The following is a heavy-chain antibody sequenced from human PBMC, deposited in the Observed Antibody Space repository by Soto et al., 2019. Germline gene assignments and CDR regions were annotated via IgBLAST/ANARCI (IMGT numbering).Heavy chain of an antibody. Sequence: SETLSLTCTVSGGSISSSSYYWGWIRQPPGKGLEWIGSIYYSGNTYYNPSLKSRVTISVDTSKNQFSLKLSSVTAADTAVYYCARNVVVPAPAAFDIWGQETMVTVS. D-gene: IGHD2-2*01. V-gene: IGHV4-39*01. CDR2: IYYSGNT. J-gene: IGHJ3*02. CDR3: ARNVVVPAPAAFDI. CDR1: GGSISSSSYY.